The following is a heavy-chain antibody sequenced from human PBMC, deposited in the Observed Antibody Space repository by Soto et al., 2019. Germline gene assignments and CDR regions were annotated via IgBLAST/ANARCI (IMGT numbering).Heavy chain of an antibody. V-gene: IGHV4-31*03. Sequence: SETLSLTCTVPGGSISSGGYYWSWIRQHPGKGLEWIGYIYYSGSTYYNPSLKSRVTISVDTSKNQFSLKLSSVTAADTAVYYCERDNSNSQRYYYYYMDVWRNGITVSVSS. CDR2: IYYSGST. J-gene: IGHJ6*03. D-gene: IGHD1-1*01. CDR1: GGSISSGGYY. CDR3: ERDNSNSQRYYYYYMDV.